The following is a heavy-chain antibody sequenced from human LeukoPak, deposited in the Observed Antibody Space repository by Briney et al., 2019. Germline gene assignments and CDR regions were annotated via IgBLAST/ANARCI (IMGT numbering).Heavy chain of an antibody. D-gene: IGHD6-13*01. Sequence: GGSLRLSCAASGFTSSSYEMNWVRQAPGKGLEWVSYISSSGSTIYYADSVKGRFTISRDNAKNSLYLQMNSLRAEDTAVYYCAGARYSSSWYRGSYYYYGMDVWGQGTTVTVSS. CDR1: GFTSSSYE. J-gene: IGHJ6*02. V-gene: IGHV3-48*03. CDR3: AGARYSSSWYRGSYYYYGMDV. CDR2: ISSSGSTI.